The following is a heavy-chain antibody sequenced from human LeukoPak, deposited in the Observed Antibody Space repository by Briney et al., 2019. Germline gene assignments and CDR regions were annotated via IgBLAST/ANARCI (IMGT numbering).Heavy chain of an antibody. CDR3: ARGGVPAAYTDY. Sequence: GGSLRLSCAASGFTFSSYGMHWVRQAPGKGLEWVAVIWYDGSNKYYADSVKGRFTISRDNSKNTLYLQMNSLRAEDTAVYYCARGGVPAAYTDYWGQGTLVTVSS. J-gene: IGHJ4*02. D-gene: IGHD2-2*01. CDR1: GFTFSSYG. V-gene: IGHV3-33*01. CDR2: IWYDGSNK.